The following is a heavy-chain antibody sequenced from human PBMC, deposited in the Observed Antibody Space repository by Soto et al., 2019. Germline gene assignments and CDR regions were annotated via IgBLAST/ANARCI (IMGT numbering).Heavy chain of an antibody. CDR1: GFTFSSYA. Sequence: GGSLRLSCAASGFTFSSYAMHWVRQAPGKGLEWVAVISYDGSNKYYADSVKGRFTIPRDNSKNTLYLQMNSLRAEDTAVYYCARDGYCTNGVCPLGAFDIWGQGTMVTVSS. CDR2: ISYDGSNK. V-gene: IGHV3-30-3*01. CDR3: ARDGYCTNGVCPLGAFDI. J-gene: IGHJ3*02. D-gene: IGHD2-8*01.